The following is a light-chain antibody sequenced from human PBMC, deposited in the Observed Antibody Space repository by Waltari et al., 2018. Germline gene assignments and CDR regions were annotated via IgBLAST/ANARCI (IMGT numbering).Light chain of an antibody. CDR1: SSDVGGYNS. V-gene: IGLV2-8*01. Sequence: QSALTQPPSASGSPGQSVTISCTGTSSDVGGYNSVSWYQQHPGKAPKLMIYEVTKRPSGCPDRFSGSKSGNTASLIVSGLQAEDEADYHCSSYADSDNLVFGGGTKLTVL. CDR3: SSYADSDNLV. CDR2: EVT. J-gene: IGLJ3*02.